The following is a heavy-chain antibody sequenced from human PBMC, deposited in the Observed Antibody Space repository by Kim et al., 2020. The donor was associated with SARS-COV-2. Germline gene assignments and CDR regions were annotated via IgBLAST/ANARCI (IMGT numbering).Heavy chain of an antibody. Sequence: SETLSLTCTVYGGSFSGYYWSWIRQPPGKGLEWIGEIDHSGITNYNPSLKSRVTISLETSKRHFSLKLSSVTAADTAVYYCSRGLRVAAAPFDYWGQGTL. CDR1: GGSFSGYY. CDR3: SRGLRVAAAPFDY. CDR2: IDHSGIT. D-gene: IGHD6-13*01. V-gene: IGHV4-34*01. J-gene: IGHJ4*02.